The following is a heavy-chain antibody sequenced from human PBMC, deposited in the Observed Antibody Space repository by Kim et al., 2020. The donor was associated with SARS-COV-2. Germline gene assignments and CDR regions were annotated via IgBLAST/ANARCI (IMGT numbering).Heavy chain of an antibody. J-gene: IGHJ4*02. D-gene: IGHD6-19*01. CDR3: AESAVAAYYFDY. CDR1: GGTFSSYA. V-gene: IGHV1-69*13. CDR2: IIPIFGTA. Sequence: SVKVSCKASGGTFSSYAISWVRQAPGQGLEWMGGIIPIFGTANYAQKFQGRVTITADESTSTAYMELSSLRSEDTAVYYCAESAVAAYYFDYWGQGTLVTVSS.